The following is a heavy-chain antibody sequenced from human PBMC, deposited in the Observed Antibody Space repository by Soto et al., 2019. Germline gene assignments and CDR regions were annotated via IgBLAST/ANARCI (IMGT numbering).Heavy chain of an antibody. J-gene: IGHJ6*02. V-gene: IGHV4-61*01. CDR2: IYYSGTT. CDR3: SRTRDNNINYCYALDF. Sequence: PSETLSLTCTVSGASVSSATHYWNWVRQPPGKPLEWLGYIYYSGTTNYNPPLRSRGTISLDRSNNQVFLKLSSVTAADTAVYYCSRTRDNNINYCYALDFWGPGTTVTVSS. CDR1: GASVSSATHY. D-gene: IGHD1-20*01.